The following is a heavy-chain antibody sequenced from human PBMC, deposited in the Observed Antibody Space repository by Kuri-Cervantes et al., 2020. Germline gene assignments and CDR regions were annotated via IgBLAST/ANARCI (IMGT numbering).Heavy chain of an antibody. J-gene: IGHJ4*02. CDR1: RLTFSKYA. Sequence: GGSLRLSCAASRLTFSKYAMHWVRQAPGKGLEWVSSISRSSGYIYYADSVKGRFTISRDNAKNTLYLQMNSLRAEDTAVYYCARVTGITGTSDYWGQGTLVTVSS. V-gene: IGHV3-21*01. CDR2: ISRSSGYI. CDR3: ARVTGITGTSDY. D-gene: IGHD1-7*01.